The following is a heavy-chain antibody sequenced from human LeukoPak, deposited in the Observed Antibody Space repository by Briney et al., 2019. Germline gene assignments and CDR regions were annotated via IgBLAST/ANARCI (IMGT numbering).Heavy chain of an antibody. Sequence: SETLSLTCAVSGGSISSGGYSWSWIRQPPGKGLEWIGYIYHSGSTYYNPSLKSRGTISVDRSKNQFSLKLSSVTAADTAVYYCARVTNGGYGMDVWGQGTTVTVSS. D-gene: IGHD2-8*01. CDR3: ARVTNGGYGMDV. V-gene: IGHV4-30-2*01. CDR1: GGSISSGGYS. J-gene: IGHJ6*02. CDR2: IYHSGST.